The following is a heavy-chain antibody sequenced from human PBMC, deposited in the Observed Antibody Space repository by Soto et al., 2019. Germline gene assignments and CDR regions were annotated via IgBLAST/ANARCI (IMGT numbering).Heavy chain of an antibody. V-gene: IGHV4-31*03. D-gene: IGHD6-13*01. CDR2: IYYSGST. CDR3: ARGLSHTGYSSNADYYYGMDV. Sequence: QVQLQESGPGLVKPSQTLSLTCTVSGGSISSGGYYWSWIRQHPGKGLEWIGYIYYSGSTYYNPSLRSRVTISVDTSRNRFSLKLSCVTAADTAVYYCARGLSHTGYSSNADYYYGMDVWGQGTTVTVSS. J-gene: IGHJ6*02. CDR1: GGSISSGGYY.